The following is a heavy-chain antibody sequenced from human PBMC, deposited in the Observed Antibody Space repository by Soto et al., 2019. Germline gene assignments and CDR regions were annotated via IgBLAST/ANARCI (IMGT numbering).Heavy chain of an antibody. V-gene: IGHV4-59*01. CDR1: GGSISSYY. CDR3: ARVYSGYDPYFDY. CDR2: IYYSGST. Sequence: SETLSLTCTVSGGSISSYYWSWIRQPPGKGLEWIGYIYYSGSTNYNPSLKSRVTISVDTSKNQFSLKLSSVTAADAAVYYCARVYSGYDPYFDYWGQGTLVTVSS. J-gene: IGHJ4*02. D-gene: IGHD5-12*01.